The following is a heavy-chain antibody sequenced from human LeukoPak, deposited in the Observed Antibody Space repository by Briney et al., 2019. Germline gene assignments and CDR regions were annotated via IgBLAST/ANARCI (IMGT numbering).Heavy chain of an antibody. CDR3: ARDPVDYDFWSGYYHYYYYYMDV. D-gene: IGHD3-3*01. J-gene: IGHJ6*03. Sequence: PGGSLRLSCAASGFTFSSYSMNWVRQAPGKGLEWVSSISSSSSYIYYADSVKGRFTISRDNAKNSLYLQMNSLRAEDTAVYYCARDPVDYDFWSGYYHYYYYYMDVWGKGTTVTVSS. CDR2: ISSSSSYI. CDR1: GFTFSSYS. V-gene: IGHV3-21*01.